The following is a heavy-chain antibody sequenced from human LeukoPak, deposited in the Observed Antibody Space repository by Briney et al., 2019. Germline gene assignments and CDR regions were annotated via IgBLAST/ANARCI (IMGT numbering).Heavy chain of an antibody. D-gene: IGHD3-16*01. CDR1: GFTVYNFA. V-gene: IGHV3-21*01. Sequence: GGSLRLSCVASGFTVYNFAMSWVRQAPGKGLEWVSSISSSSSYIYYADSVKGRFTISRDNAKNSLYLQMNSLRAEDTAVYYCARGDYDYVWGSFDYWGQGTLVTVSS. CDR2: ISSSSSYI. CDR3: ARGDYDYVWGSFDY. J-gene: IGHJ4*02.